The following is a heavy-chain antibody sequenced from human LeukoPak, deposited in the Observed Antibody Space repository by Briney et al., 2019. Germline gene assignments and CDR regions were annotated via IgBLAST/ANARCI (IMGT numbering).Heavy chain of an antibody. V-gene: IGHV4-34*01. D-gene: IGHD3-10*01. CDR1: GGSFSGYY. Sequence: SETLSLTCAVYGGSFSGYYWSWIRQPPGKGLEWIGEINHSGSTNYNPSLKSRVTISVDTSKNQFSLRLSSVTAADTAVYYCVRYGYGSGRYAFGLDVWGQGTTVTVSS. CDR2: INHSGST. CDR3: VRYGYGSGRYAFGLDV. J-gene: IGHJ6*02.